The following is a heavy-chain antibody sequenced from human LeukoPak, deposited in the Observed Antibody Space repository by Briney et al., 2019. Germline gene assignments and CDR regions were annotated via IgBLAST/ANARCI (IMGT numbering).Heavy chain of an antibody. CDR1: GYTFTGYY. Sequence: GASVKVSCKASGYTFTGYYMPWVRQAPGQGLEWMGWINPNSGGTNYAQKFQGRVTMTRDTSISTAYKELSRLRSDDTAVYYCASGRGYYYDSSGSKSPYDYWGQGTLVTVSS. J-gene: IGHJ4*02. CDR3: ASGRGYYYDSSGSKSPYDY. V-gene: IGHV1-2*02. CDR2: INPNSGGT. D-gene: IGHD3-22*01.